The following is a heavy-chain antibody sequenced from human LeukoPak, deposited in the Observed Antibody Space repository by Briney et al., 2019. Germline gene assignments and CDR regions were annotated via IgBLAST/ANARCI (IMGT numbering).Heavy chain of an antibody. D-gene: IGHD2-15*01. V-gene: IGHV3-23*01. CDR1: GFTFNSYA. J-gene: IGHJ6*03. CDR3: AKDDSTRDYYMDV. Sequence: SGGSLRLSCAASGFTFNSYAMSWVRQAPGKGLEWVSAISGSGGSTYYADSVKGRFTISRDNSKNTLYLQMNSLRAEDTAVYYCAKDDSTRDYYMDVWGKGTTVTISS. CDR2: ISGSGGST.